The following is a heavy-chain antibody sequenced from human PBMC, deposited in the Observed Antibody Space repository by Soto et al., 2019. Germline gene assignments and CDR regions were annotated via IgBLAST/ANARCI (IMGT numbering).Heavy chain of an antibody. CDR2: TRNKANSYTT. V-gene: IGHV3-72*01. Sequence: WGSLRLSCAASGFTFSDHYMDWVRQAPGKGLEWVGRTRNKANSYTTEYAASVKGRFTISRDDSKNSLYLQMNSLKTEDTAVYFCARGPYSSSWYLFGYFDYWGQGTLVTVSS. CDR1: GFTFSDHY. D-gene: IGHD6-13*01. J-gene: IGHJ4*02. CDR3: ARGPYSSSWYLFGYFDY.